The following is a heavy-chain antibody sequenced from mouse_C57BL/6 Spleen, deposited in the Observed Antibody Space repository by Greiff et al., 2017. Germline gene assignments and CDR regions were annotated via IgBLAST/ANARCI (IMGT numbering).Heavy chain of an antibody. J-gene: IGHJ4*01. CDR3: ARDKGNYAMDY. CDR1: VFTFTDYY. V-gene: IGHV7-3*01. CDR2: IRNKANGYTT. Sequence: EVQRVESGGGLVQPGGSLSLSCAASVFTFTDYYMSWVRQPPGKALEWLGFIRNKANGYTTEYSASVKGRFTISRDNSQSILYLQMNALRAEDSATYYCARDKGNYAMDYWGQGTSVTVSS.